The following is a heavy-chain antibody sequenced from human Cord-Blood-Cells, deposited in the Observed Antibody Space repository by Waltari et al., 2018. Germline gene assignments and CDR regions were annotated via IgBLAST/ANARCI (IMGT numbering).Heavy chain of an antibody. CDR1: GFTFSNAW. J-gene: IGHJ3*02. V-gene: IGHV3-15*01. CDR3: TTELGIGVDAFDI. Sequence: EVQLVESGGGLVKPGGSLRLSCAASGFTFSNAWMSWVRQAPGKGLEWVGRIKSKTDGGTTDYAAPVKGRFTISRDDSKNTLYLQMNSLKTEDTAVYYCTTELGIGVDAFDIWGQGTMVTVSS. D-gene: IGHD7-27*01. CDR2: IKSKTDGGTT.